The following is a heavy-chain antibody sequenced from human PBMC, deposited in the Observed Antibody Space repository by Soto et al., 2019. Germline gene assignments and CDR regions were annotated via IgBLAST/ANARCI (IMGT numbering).Heavy chain of an antibody. V-gene: IGHV1-69*01. CDR2: IIPFFGTA. CDR1: GGTFSTFA. CDR3: ARTAPMAAGDKYYYGF. J-gene: IGHJ4*02. Sequence: QVQLVQSGAEVKKTGSSVKVSCKTSGGTFSTFAITWVRQAPGHGLEWMGGIIPFFGTAEYSQKFEDRITITADESTNTVYMDLRSLTSEDTAIYYCARTAPMAAGDKYYYGFWCQGALGTVCS. D-gene: IGHD3-10*01.